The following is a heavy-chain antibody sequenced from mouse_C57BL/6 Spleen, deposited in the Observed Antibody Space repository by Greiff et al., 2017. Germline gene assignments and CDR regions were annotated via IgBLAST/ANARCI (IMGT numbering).Heavy chain of an antibody. V-gene: IGHV5-12*01. CDR2: ISNGGGRT. D-gene: IGHD1-1*01. CDR1: GFTFSDYY. CDR3: ARCAKITTVVANSLYYARDY. J-gene: IGHJ4*01. Sequence: EVQGVESGGGLVQPGGSLKLSCAASGFTFSDYYMYWVRQTPEKRLEWVAYISNGGGRTYYPDTVQGRYTISRDNAKNTLYLQMSRLKSEDTAMYYCARCAKITTVVANSLYYARDYWGQGTSVTVSS.